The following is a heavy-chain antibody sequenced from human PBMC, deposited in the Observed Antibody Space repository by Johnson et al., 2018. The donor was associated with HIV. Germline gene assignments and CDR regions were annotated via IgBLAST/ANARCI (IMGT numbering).Heavy chain of an antibody. D-gene: IGHD5-18*01. CDR3: ARPGDTTMVSAFDI. CDR1: GFTVSTNY. CDR2: LYSGGSP. V-gene: IGHV3-66*01. J-gene: IGHJ3*02. Sequence: EVQLVESGGGLVQPGGSLRLSCAASGFTVSTNYMSWVRQAPGKGLECVSVLYSGGSPYYADSVKGRFTISRDNSKNTLSLQMKSLRAEDTAVYYCARPGDTTMVSAFDIWGQGTMVTISS.